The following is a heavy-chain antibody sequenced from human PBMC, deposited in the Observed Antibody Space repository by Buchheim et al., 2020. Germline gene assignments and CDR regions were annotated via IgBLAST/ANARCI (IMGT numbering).Heavy chain of an antibody. D-gene: IGHD6-6*01. Sequence: QVQLVQSGAEVKKPGASVKVSCKASGYTFTSYYMHWVRQAPGQGLEWMGIINPSGGSTSYAQKFQGRVTMNRDTSTSTVYMELSSLRSEDTAVYYCARDGPPSSSSPRHLYKNWFDPWGQGTL. CDR3: ARDGPPSSSSPRHLYKNWFDP. V-gene: IGHV1-46*01. J-gene: IGHJ5*02. CDR2: INPSGGST. CDR1: GYTFTSYY.